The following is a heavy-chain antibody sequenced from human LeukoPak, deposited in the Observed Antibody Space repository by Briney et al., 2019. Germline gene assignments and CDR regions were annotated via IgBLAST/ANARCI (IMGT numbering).Heavy chain of an antibody. Sequence: QPGGSLRLSCAVSGTTLSNYGMSWVRQAPGKGLEWVAGISDSGGSTKYADSVKGRFTIARDNRKNTLYLQMNSLRAEDTAVYFCAKRGVVIRVILVGFHKEAYYFESWGQGALVTVSS. V-gene: IGHV3-23*01. CDR3: AKRGVVIRVILVGFHKEAYYFES. D-gene: IGHD3/OR15-3a*01. CDR2: ISDSGGST. J-gene: IGHJ4*02. CDR1: GTTLSNYG.